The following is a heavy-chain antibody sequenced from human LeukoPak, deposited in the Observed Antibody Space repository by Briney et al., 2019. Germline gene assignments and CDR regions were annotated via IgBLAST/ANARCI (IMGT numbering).Heavy chain of an antibody. V-gene: IGHV3-21*01. D-gene: IGHD3-9*01. Sequence: GGSLRLSCAASGFTFSSYAMHWVRQAPGKGLEWVSSSSSSSSYIYYADSVKGRFTISRDNAKNSLYLQMNSLRAEDTAVYYCARDLYDILTGYYNFGGRYFDYWGQGTLVTVSS. CDR3: ARDLYDILTGYYNFGGRYFDY. CDR2: SSSSSSYI. J-gene: IGHJ4*02. CDR1: GFTFSSYA.